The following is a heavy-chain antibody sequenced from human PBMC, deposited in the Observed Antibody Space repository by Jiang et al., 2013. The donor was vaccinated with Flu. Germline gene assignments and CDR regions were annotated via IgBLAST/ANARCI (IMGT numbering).Heavy chain of an antibody. CDR1: SLTNGDNY. CDR2: XFYSGRA. CDR3: ARDRGDYEVGGGWFDP. J-gene: IGHJ5*02. D-gene: IGHD3-16*01. V-gene: IGHV4-30-4*01. Sequence: SLTNGDNYWSWIRQPQEGPEWIGYXFYSGRAYYNPSLQSRITISVDTSKNQFSLKMDSVTAADTAVYFCARDRGDYEVGGGWFDPWGRGTLVTVSS.